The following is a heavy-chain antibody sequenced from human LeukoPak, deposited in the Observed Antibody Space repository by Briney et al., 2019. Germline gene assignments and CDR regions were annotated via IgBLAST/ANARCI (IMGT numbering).Heavy chain of an antibody. V-gene: IGHV3-74*01. D-gene: IGHD3-3*01. J-gene: IGHJ6*03. CDR3: ARGSKDFWSGYYDYMDV. CDR2: INSDGSST. CDR1: GFTFSSYW. Sequence: GGSLRLSCAASGFTFSSYWMHWVRQAPGKGLVWVSRINSDGSSTSYADSVKGRFTISRDNAKNTLYPQMNSLRAEDTAVYYCARGSKDFWSGYYDYMDVWGKGTTVAVSS.